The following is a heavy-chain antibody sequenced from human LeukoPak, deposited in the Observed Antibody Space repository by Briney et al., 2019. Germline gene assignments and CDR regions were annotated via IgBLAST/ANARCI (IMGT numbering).Heavy chain of an antibody. J-gene: IGHJ4*02. D-gene: IGHD1-14*01. Sequence: PSGTLSLTCTVSGGSISSSSYYWGWIRQPPGKGLEWIGSIYYSGSTYYNPSLKSRVTISVDTSKNQFSLKLSSVTAADTAVYYCARLSGGDTPDYWGQGTLVTVSS. CDR1: GGSISSSSYY. CDR2: IYYSGST. CDR3: ARLSGGDTPDY. V-gene: IGHV4-39*01.